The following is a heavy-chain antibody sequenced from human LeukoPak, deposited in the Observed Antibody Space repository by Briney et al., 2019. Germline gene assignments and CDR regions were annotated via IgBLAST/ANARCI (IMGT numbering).Heavy chain of an antibody. J-gene: IGHJ4*02. V-gene: IGHV4-59*11. CDR3: ARGRGEGIVGTFDY. CDR1: GNSISNHY. Sequence: SETLSLTCTVSGNSISNHYWSWIRQPPGKGLVWIGYIFYSGNTHYNPSLKSRVTMSVDTSKNQFSLRLGSVTPADTAVYYCARGRGEGIVGTFDYWGQGTLVTVSS. CDR2: IFYSGNT. D-gene: IGHD1-26*01.